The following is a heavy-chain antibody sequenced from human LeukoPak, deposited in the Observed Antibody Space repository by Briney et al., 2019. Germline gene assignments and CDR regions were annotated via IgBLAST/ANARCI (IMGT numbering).Heavy chain of an antibody. J-gene: IGHJ5*02. CDR3: TTGCSSTTCYHWDNWFDP. CDR1: GFTFSHAW. D-gene: IGHD2-2*01. Sequence: GGSLRLSCAASGFTFSHAWMNWVRQAPGKGLEWVGRIKSKTNGGTTDYAAPVKGRFTISRDDSNDTLYLQMNSLKHEDTAVYYCTTGCSSTTCYHWDNWFDPWGQGTLVTVSS. V-gene: IGHV3-15*01. CDR2: IKSKTNGGTT.